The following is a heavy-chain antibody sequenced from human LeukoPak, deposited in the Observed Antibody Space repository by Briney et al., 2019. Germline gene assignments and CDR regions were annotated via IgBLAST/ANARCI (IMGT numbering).Heavy chain of an antibody. CDR3: ARWRSGSSDY. D-gene: IGHD3-10*01. Sequence: SETMSLTCTVSGGSLNNYFWSWVRQPAGEGLEWIGRIYSSGSTNYNPSLQSRVPMSEDTSKNQFSLRLSSVTAADTAIYYCARWRSGSSDYWGQGTLVTVSS. V-gene: IGHV4-4*07. CDR1: GGSLNNYF. CDR2: IYSSGST. J-gene: IGHJ4*02.